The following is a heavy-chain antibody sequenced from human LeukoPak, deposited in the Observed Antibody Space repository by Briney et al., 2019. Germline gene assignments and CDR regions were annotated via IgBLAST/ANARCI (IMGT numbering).Heavy chain of an antibody. J-gene: IGHJ5*02. V-gene: IGHV4-30-2*01. CDR3: ARAGRYCSGGSCYSVWFDP. CDR2: IYHSGNT. D-gene: IGHD2-15*01. CDR1: GGSISSGGYS. Sequence: SETLSLTCAVSGGSISSGGYSWSWIRQPPGKGLEWIGYIYHSGNTYYSPSLKSRVTISVDTSKNQFSLKLSSVTAADTAVYYCARAGRYCSGGSCYSVWFDPWGQGTLVTVSS.